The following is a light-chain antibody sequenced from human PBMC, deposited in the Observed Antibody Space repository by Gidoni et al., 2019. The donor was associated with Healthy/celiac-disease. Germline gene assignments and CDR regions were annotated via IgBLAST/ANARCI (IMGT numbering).Light chain of an antibody. V-gene: IGKV3-11*01. CDR2: DAS. Sequence: ESVFTQSPATLSLSPGERATISCRASQSVSSYFAWYQQKPGQAPRLLIYDASNRATGIPARFSGSGSGTDFTLPISSLEPEDFAVSYCQQRSNWPPFTFGGGTKVEIK. CDR1: QSVSSY. CDR3: QQRSNWPPFT. J-gene: IGKJ4*01.